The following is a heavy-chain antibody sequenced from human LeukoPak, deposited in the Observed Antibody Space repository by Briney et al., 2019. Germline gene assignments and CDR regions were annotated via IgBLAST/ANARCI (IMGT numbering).Heavy chain of an antibody. Sequence: GASVKVSCKASGGTFSSHAIAWGRQAPGQGPEWMGGIIPISDTADYAQKFQGRVTITTDTSTNTAFMELSRLTSDDAAVYYCARGLQYQLLKALRYYYMDVWGEGTTVTVSS. CDR2: IIPISDTA. CDR1: GGTFSSHA. CDR3: ARGLQYQLLKALRYYYMDV. D-gene: IGHD2-2*01. J-gene: IGHJ6*03. V-gene: IGHV1-69*05.